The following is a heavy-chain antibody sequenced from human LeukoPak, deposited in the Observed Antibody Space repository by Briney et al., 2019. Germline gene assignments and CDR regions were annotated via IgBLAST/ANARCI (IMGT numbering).Heavy chain of an antibody. CDR1: GDSMSSSSYY. J-gene: IGHJ4*02. Sequence: SETLSLTCTVSGDSMSSSSYYWNWIPQPPGKGLEWIGYIYHSGTTDYNPSLKSRVTISVDRSKNQFSLKLGSVTAADTAVYYCARDSTTVTSEVFDYWGQGILVTVSS. CDR2: IYHSGTT. V-gene: IGHV4-30-2*01. D-gene: IGHD4-11*01. CDR3: ARDSTTVTSEVFDY.